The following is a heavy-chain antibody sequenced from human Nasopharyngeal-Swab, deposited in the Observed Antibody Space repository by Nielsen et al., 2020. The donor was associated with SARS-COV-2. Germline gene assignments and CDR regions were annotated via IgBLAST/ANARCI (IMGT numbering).Heavy chain of an antibody. CDR2: INHSGST. V-gene: IGHV4-34*01. J-gene: IGHJ4*02. D-gene: IGHD5-24*01. CDR3: ARGPSYRWGGVMGLGETHRRYYFDY. Sequence: IRPRPWTELEWVGAINHSGSTNYNPSLKSRVTISVDTSKNQFSLKLSSVTAADTAVYYCARGPSYRWGGVMGLGETHRRYYFDYWGQGTLVTVSS.